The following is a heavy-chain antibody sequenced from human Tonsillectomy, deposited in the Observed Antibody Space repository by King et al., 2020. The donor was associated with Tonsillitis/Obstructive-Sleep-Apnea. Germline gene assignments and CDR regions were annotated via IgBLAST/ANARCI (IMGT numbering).Heavy chain of an antibody. J-gene: IGHJ2*01. D-gene: IGHD6-19*01. V-gene: IGHV3-11*06. CDR3: ARRPKIAVVNYWYFDG. CDR2: ISSGTSYT. Sequence: VQLVESGGGLVKPGGSLRLSCAASGFTFSDHYMSWIRQAPGKGLEWLSSISSGTSYTNYADSVKGRFTVSRDNAKNSLYLQMNSLRDDDTAVYYCARRPKIAVVNYWYFDGWGRGTLVTVSS. CDR1: GFTFSDHY.